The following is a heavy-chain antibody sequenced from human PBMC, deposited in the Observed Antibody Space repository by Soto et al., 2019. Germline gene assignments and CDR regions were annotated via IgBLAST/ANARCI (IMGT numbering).Heavy chain of an antibody. J-gene: IGHJ6*02. CDR3: TRGRLVTGRHYSSGLDV. CDR1: GYTFTSYD. D-gene: IGHD1-1*01. V-gene: IGHV1-8*01. Sequence: QMQLVQSGAEVKKPGASVKVSCKASGYTFTSYDINWVRQASGQRPEWMGWMNPNLGNTDYAQRFQDRVTMTRDTSTRTAYMELSKLESGDTAVYYCTRGRLVTGRHYSSGLDVWGQGTTVTVSS. CDR2: MNPNLGNT.